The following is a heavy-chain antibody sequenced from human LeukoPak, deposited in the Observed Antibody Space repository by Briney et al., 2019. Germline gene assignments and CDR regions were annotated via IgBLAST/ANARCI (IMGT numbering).Heavy chain of an antibody. CDR2: ISSSSSYI. CDR3: AKGAQYYYDSSGYYYAEYFQH. V-gene: IGHV3-21*01. Sequence: GGSLRLSCIVSGFTLSSYEMNWVRQAPGKGLEWVSFISSSSSYIYYADSVKGRFTISRDNAKNSLYLQMNSLRAEDTAVYYCAKGAQYYYDSSGYYYAEYFQHWGQGTLVTVSS. D-gene: IGHD3-22*01. CDR1: GFTLSSYE. J-gene: IGHJ1*01.